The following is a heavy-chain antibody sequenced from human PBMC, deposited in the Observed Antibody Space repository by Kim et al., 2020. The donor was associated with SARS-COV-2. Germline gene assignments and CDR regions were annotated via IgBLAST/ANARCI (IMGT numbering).Heavy chain of an antibody. CDR2: INAGNGNT. J-gene: IGHJ4*02. Sequence: ASVKVSCKASGYTFTSYAMHWVRQAPGQRLEWMGWINAGNGNTKYSQKFQGRVTITRDTSASTAYMELSSLRSEDTAVYYCARGPFVLLWFGEHKSPAFDYWGQGTLVTVSS. V-gene: IGHV1-3*01. D-gene: IGHD3-10*01. CDR3: ARGPFVLLWFGEHKSPAFDY. CDR1: GYTFTSYA.